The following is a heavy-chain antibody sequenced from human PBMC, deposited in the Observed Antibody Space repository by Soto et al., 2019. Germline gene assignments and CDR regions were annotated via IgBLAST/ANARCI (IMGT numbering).Heavy chain of an antibody. V-gene: IGHV4-59*01. D-gene: IGHD3-16*01. J-gene: IGHJ6*02. CDR1: GGSISSDY. Sequence: SETLSLTCTVSGGSISSDYWCWIRQPPGKGLEWIGYIYYSGSTNYNPSLKSRVTISVDTSKNQFSLKLSSVTAADTAVYYCARDGGRWLQGYYYYYGMDVWGQGTTVTVSS. CDR2: IYYSGST. CDR3: ARDGGRWLQGYYYYYGMDV.